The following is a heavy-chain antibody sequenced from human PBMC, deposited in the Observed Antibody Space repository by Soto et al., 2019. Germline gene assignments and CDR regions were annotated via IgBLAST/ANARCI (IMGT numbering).Heavy chain of an antibody. CDR2: MFYSGTT. Sequence: QVQLQESGPGLVKPSETLSLTCTVSGASMIGNYWTWARQPPGKGLEWIGNMFYSGTTNYNPSLKSRVTMSLDTSMNQFSLRLSSVTAADTAVYYCARPNMWYGKIQDWGQGTLVTVSS. V-gene: IGHV4-59*01. J-gene: IGHJ1*01. CDR3: ARPNMWYGKIQD. CDR1: GASMIGNY. D-gene: IGHD2-15*01.